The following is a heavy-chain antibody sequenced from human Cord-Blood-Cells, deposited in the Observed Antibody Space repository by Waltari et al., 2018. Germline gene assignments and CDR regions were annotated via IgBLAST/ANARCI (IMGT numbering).Heavy chain of an antibody. V-gene: IGHV3-53*01. CDR3: ARDPILDAFDI. J-gene: IGHJ3*02. CDR2: IYSGGST. Sequence: EVQLVESGGGLIQPGGYLRLSCAASGFTVSSHYMSWVRQAPGKGLEWVSVIYSGGSTYYADSVKGRFTISRDNSKNTLYLQMNSLRAEDTAVYYCARDPILDAFDIWGQGTMVTVSS. CDR1: GFTVSSHY.